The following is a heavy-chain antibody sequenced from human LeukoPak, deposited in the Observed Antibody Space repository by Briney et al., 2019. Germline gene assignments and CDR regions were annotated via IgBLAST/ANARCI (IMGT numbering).Heavy chain of an antibody. CDR2: TSSSSSTI. CDR3: ARGSTYYDSSGQVPFDY. D-gene: IGHD3-22*01. V-gene: IGHV3-48*01. Sequence: GGSLRLSCAASGFTFSTYSMNWVRQAPGKGLEWVSYTSSSSSTIYYADSVKGRFTISRDNAKNSLYLQMNSLRAEDTAVYYCARGSTYYDSSGQVPFDYWGQGTLVTVSS. CDR1: GFTFSTYS. J-gene: IGHJ4*02.